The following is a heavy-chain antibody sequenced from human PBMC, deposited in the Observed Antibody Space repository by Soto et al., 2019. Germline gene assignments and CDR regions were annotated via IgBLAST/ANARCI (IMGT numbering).Heavy chain of an antibody. CDR2: ISSSSSTI. Sequence: EVQLVESGGGLVQPGGSLRLSCAASGFTFSSYSMNWVRQAPGKGLEWVSYISSSSSTIYYADSVKGRFTIYRDNAKNSLYRQMNSRRAEDAAVYYGAGDSPPRYWGQGALVTVSS. CDR1: GFTFSSYS. J-gene: IGHJ4*02. CDR3: AGDSPPRY. V-gene: IGHV3-48*01.